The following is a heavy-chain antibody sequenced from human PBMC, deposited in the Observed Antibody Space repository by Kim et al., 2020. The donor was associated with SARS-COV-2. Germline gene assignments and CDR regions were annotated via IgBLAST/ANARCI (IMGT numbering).Heavy chain of an antibody. J-gene: IGHJ6*02. CDR2: IIPIFGTA. V-gene: IGHV1-69*13. CDR1: GGTFSSYA. D-gene: IGHD3-10*01. CDR3: ARENITMVRGGYYYYGMDV. Sequence: SVKVSCKASGGTFSSYAISWVRQAPGQGLEWMGGIIPIFGTANYAQKFQGRVTITADESTSTAYMELSSLRSEDTAVYYCARENITMVRGGYYYYGMDVWGQGTTVTVSS.